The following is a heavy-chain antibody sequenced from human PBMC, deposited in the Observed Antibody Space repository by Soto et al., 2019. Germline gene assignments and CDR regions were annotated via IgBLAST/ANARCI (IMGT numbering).Heavy chain of an antibody. D-gene: IGHD1-26*01. CDR1: GGTFGSYA. CDR2: IIPIFGTA. Sequence: ASVKVSCKASGGTFGSYAISWVRQAPGQGLEWMGGIIPIFGTANYAQKFQGRVTITADESTSTAYMELSSLRSEDTAVYYCARAREVDYYYYGMDVWGQGTTVTVSS. CDR3: ARAREVDYYYYGMDV. V-gene: IGHV1-69*13. J-gene: IGHJ6*02.